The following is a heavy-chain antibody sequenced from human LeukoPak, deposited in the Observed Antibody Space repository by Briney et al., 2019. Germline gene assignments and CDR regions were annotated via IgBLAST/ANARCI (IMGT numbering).Heavy chain of an antibody. CDR3: AKVRRRGIGATAYYFDY. Sequence: PGGSLRLSCAASGFDFSIYRMNWVRQAPGKGLEWVVKGRFSISRDNAKNTLYLQMNSLRAEDTAVYYCAKVRRRGIGATAYYFDYWGQGTLVTVSS. D-gene: IGHD1-26*01. J-gene: IGHJ4*02. V-gene: IGHV3-21*04. CDR1: GFDFSIYR.